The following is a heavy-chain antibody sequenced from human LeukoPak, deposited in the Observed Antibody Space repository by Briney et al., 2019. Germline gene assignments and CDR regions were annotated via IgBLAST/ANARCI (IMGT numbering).Heavy chain of an antibody. CDR1: GGSFSGYY. D-gene: IGHD2-15*01. J-gene: IGHJ5*02. CDR3: ARAGVVVAATPTGWFDP. CDR2: INHSGST. V-gene: IGHV4-34*01. Sequence: SETLSLTCAVYGGSFSGYYWSWIRQPPGKGLEWIGEINHSGSTNYNPSLKSRVTISVDTSKNQFSLKLSSVTAADTAVYYCARAGVVVAATPTGWFDPWGQGTQVTVSS.